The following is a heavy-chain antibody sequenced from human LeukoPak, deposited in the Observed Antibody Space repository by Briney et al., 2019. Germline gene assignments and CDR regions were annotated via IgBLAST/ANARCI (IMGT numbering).Heavy chain of an antibody. V-gene: IGHV3-21*01. CDR3: ARPQGDDYGDNWHGMDV. CDR1: GFTFSSYS. J-gene: IGHJ6*02. CDR2: ISSSSSYI. Sequence: AGGSLRLSCAASGFTFSSYSMNWVRQAPGKGLEWVSSISSSSSYIYYADSVKGRFTISRDNAKNSLYLQMNSLRAEDTAVYYCARPQGDDYGDNWHGMDVWGQGTTVTVSS. D-gene: IGHD4-17*01.